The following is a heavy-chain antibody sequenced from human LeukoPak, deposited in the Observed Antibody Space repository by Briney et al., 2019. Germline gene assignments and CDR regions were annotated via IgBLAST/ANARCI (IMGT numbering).Heavy chain of an antibody. Sequence: ASVKVSYKPSGYTFTGYHMHWVRQAPGQGLEWMGWINPNSGCTNYAQKFQGRVTMTRDTSISTAYMELNRLRSDDTAVYYCASAHYYDSPDYWGQGTLVTVSS. J-gene: IGHJ4*02. CDR2: INPNSGCT. CDR1: GYTFTGYH. V-gene: IGHV1-2*02. CDR3: ASAHYYDSPDY. D-gene: IGHD3-22*01.